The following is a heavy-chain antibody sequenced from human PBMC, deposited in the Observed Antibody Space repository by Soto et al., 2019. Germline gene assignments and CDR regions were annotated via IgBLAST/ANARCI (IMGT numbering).Heavy chain of an antibody. V-gene: IGHV4-39*01. J-gene: IGHJ4*02. CDR3: ASYGGSGSYYFDY. D-gene: IGHD3-10*01. CDR1: GGSISSSSYY. CDR2: IYYSGST. Sequence: SETLSLTCTVSGGSISSSSYYWGWIRQPPGKGLEWIGSIYYSGSTYYNPSLKSRVTISVDTSKNQFSLKLSSVTAADTAVYYCASYGGSGSYYFDYWGQGTLVTVSS.